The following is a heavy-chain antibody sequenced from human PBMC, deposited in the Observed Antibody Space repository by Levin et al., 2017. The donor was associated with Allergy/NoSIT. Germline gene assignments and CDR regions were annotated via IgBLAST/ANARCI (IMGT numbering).Heavy chain of an antibody. CDR1: GYSFTSYW. CDR3: ARSAGIVATLYPYYFDY. CDR2: IYPGDSDT. J-gene: IGHJ4*02. D-gene: IGHD5-12*01. Sequence: GESLKISCKGSGYSFTSYWIGWVRQMPGKGLEWMGIIYPGDSDTRYSPSFQGQVTISADKSISTAYLQWSSLKASDTAMYYCARSAGIVATLYPYYFDYWGQGTLVTVSS. V-gene: IGHV5-51*01.